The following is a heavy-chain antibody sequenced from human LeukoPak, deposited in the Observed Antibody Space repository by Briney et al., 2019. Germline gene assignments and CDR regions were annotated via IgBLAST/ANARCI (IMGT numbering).Heavy chain of an antibody. Sequence: PSETLSLTCTVSGGSISSYYWSWIRQPPGKGLEWIGYIYYSGSTNYNPSLKSRVTISVDTSKNQSSLKLSSVTAADTAVYYCASTGSGSSGNDYWGQGTLVTVSS. J-gene: IGHJ4*02. CDR1: GGSISSYY. V-gene: IGHV4-59*08. CDR2: IYYSGST. D-gene: IGHD4-23*01. CDR3: ASTGSGSSGNDY.